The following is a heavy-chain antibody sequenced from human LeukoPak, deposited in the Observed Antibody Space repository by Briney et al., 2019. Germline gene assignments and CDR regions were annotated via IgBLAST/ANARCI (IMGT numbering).Heavy chain of an antibody. J-gene: IGHJ4*02. V-gene: IGHV4-39*01. Sequence: PSETLSLTCTVSGGSISSSSYYWGWIRQPPGKGLEWIGSIYYSRSTYYNPSLKSRVTISVDTSKNQFSLKLSSLTAADTAVYYCARLQYCSGGSCYSTKGYFDYWGQGTLVTVSS. CDR2: IYYSRST. D-gene: IGHD2-15*01. CDR3: ARLQYCSGGSCYSTKGYFDY. CDR1: GGSISSSSYY.